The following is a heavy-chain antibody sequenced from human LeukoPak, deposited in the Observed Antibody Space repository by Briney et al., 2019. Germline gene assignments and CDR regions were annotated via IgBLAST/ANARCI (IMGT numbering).Heavy chain of an antibody. CDR2: IKQDGGEI. CDR3: ASDKGDYDTSGSLYVF. V-gene: IGHV3-7*03. Sequence: PGGSLRLSCAASGFTFSRYWMSWVRQVPRKGLEWVANIKQDGGEIYYVDSVKGRFTISRDNAKSSLYLQMNSLRAGDTAVYYCASDKGDYDTSGSLYVFGGQGTLVTVSS. J-gene: IGHJ4*02. CDR1: GFTFSRYW. D-gene: IGHD3-22*01.